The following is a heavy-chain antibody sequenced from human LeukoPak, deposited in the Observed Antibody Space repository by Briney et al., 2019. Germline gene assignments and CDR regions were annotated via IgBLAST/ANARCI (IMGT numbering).Heavy chain of an antibody. D-gene: IGHD3-16*02. J-gene: IGHJ5*02. CDR1: GYSFTSHY. CDR3: ARDNSVGDIAWWFDP. CDR2: INPSGSST. Sequence: ASVKVFCKASGYSFTSHYMHWVRQAPGQGLEWVGLINPSGSSTLYAQKFQGRVTMTRDMSTTTDYMELSSLRSEDTAVYYCARDNSVGDIAWWFDPWGQGTLVTVSS. V-gene: IGHV1-46*01.